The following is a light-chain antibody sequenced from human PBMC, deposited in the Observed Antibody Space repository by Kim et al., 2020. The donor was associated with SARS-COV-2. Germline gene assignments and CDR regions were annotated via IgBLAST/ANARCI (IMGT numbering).Light chain of an antibody. V-gene: IGKV2-30*02. CDR1: QSLVHSDGNTY. CDR3: MRGAHWPPYT. CDR2: KVS. Sequence: DVVMTQSPLSLPVTLGQPASISCRSSQSLVHSDGNTYLNWFQQRPGQSPRRLIYKVSNRDSGVPDRFSGSGSGTDFTLKISRVQAEDVRVYYCMRGAHWPPYTFGQGTKLEI. J-gene: IGKJ2*01.